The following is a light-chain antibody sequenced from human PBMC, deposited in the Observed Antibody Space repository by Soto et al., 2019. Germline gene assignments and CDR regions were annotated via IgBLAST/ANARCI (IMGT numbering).Light chain of an antibody. CDR1: QRISSY. CDR2: AAS. V-gene: IGKV1-39*01. J-gene: IGKJ3*01. CDR3: QQSYSTPL. Sequence: DIQMTQSPSSLSASVGDRVTITCRASQRISSYLNWYQQKPGKAPKLLIYAASSLQSGVPSRFSGSGSGTDFTLTISSLQPEDFATYYCQQSYSTPLFGPGTKVDIK.